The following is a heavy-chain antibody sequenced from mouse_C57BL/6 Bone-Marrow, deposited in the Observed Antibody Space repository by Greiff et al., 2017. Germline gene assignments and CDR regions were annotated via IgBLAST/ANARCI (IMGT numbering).Heavy chain of an antibody. CDR2: IWTGGGT. D-gene: IGHD3-2*02. J-gene: IGHJ4*01. V-gene: IGHV2-9-1*01. CDR1: GFSLTSYA. CDR3: ARKTAQARDYAMDY. Sequence: VKLMESGPGLVAPSQSLSITCTVSGFSLTSYAISWVRQPPGKGLEWLGVIWTGGGTNYNSALKSRLSISKDNSKSQVFLKMNSLQTDDTARYYCARKTAQARDYAMDYWGQGTSVTVSS.